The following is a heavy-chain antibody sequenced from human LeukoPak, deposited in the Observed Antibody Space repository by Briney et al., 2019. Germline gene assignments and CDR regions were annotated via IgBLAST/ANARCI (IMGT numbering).Heavy chain of an antibody. J-gene: IGHJ4*02. D-gene: IGHD3-16*01. CDR2: MSPNSGDT. CDR3: ARSRGPNTFGGVHDY. CDR1: GYTFTSYD. Sequence: ASVKVSCKASGYTFTSYDFNWVRQATGQRPEWMGWMSPNSGDTGYAQKFQDRVTMTRNTSISTAYMELSSLRSDDTAVYYCARSRGPNTFGGVHDYWGQGTLVTVSS. V-gene: IGHV1-8*01.